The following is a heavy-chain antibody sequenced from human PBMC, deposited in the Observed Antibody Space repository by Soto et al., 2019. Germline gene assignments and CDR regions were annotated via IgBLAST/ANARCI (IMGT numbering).Heavy chain of an antibody. CDR1: GFTFSNNA. D-gene: IGHD1-1*01. CDR3: ARRTTTSAFSAKDV. V-gene: IGHV3-30-3*01. Sequence: QVQLVESGGGVVQPGRSLRLSCSASGFTFSNNAMDWVRQAPGKGLEWVAVISYDGSNKYIAESVKGRFTISRDNSKNTLFLQMNSLRAEDTAVYYCARRTTTSAFSAKDVWGQGTTVTVSS. J-gene: IGHJ6*02. CDR2: ISYDGSNK.